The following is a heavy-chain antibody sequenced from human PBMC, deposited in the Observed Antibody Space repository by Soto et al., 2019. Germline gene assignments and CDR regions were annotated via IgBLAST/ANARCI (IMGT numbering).Heavy chain of an antibody. J-gene: IGHJ6*03. V-gene: IGHV1-18*01. D-gene: IGHD5-12*01. CDR3: ARGGVATRPEYYYYYYYMDV. CDR2: ISAYNGNT. CDR1: GYTFTSYG. Sequence: ASVKVSCKASGYTFTSYGISWVRQAPGQGLEWMGWISAYNGNTNYAQKLQGRVTMTTDTSTSTAYMELRSLRSDDTAVYYCARGGVATRPEYYYYYYYMDVWGKGTTVTVSS.